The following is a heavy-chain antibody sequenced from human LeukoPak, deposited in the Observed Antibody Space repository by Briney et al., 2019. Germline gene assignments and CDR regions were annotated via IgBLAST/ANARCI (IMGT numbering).Heavy chain of an antibody. CDR3: ARGKSATMLTPRYFDH. V-gene: IGHV1-2*02. D-gene: IGHD3-16*01. CDR2: VNPNSGGT. Sequence: ASVKVSCKASGYTSTGYYMHWVRQAPGLGLEWMGWVNPNSGGTNYVQKFQGRVTMTRDTSISTAYMELSSLRSDDTAVYYCARGKSATMLTPRYFDHWGQGTLVTVSS. J-gene: IGHJ1*01. CDR1: GYTSTGYY.